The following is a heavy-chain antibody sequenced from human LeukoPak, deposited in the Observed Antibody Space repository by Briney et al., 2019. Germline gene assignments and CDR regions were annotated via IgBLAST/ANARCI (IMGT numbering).Heavy chain of an antibody. Sequence: PSETLSLTCAVYGGSFSGYYWSWIRQPPGKGLEWIGEINHSGSTNYNHSIKSRVTISADTSKNQLSLKLSSVTAADTAVYYCARRSTPYYYDSSGYVYWGQGTLVTVSS. J-gene: IGHJ4*02. V-gene: IGHV4-34*01. CDR1: GGSFSGYY. CDR2: INHSGST. D-gene: IGHD3-22*01. CDR3: ARRSTPYYYDSSGYVY.